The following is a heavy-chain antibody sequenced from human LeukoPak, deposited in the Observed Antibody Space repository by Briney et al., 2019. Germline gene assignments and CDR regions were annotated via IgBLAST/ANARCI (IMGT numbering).Heavy chain of an antibody. CDR2: IYTSGST. CDR3: ARDRFGDFYYYYGMDV. J-gene: IGHJ6*02. Sequence: SETLSLTCTVSGGSISSGSYYWSWIRQPAGKGLEWIGRIYTSGSTNCNPSLKSRVTISVDTSKNQFSLKLSSVTAADTAVYYCARDRFGDFYYYYGMDVWGQGTTVTVSS. CDR1: GGSISSGSYY. V-gene: IGHV4-61*02. D-gene: IGHD3-10*01.